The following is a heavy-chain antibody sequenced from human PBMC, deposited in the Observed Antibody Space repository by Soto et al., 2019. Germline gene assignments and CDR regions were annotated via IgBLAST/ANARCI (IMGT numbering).Heavy chain of an antibody. CDR1: GFPFRDYC. V-gene: IGHV3-7*01. J-gene: IGHJ4*02. Sequence: EVQLVESGGGLVQPGGSLRLSCAASGFPFRDYCMTWVRQAPGKGLEWVANIKQDGSEKYVDSVKGRFTISRDNAKNSLYLQMNSLRAEGTAMYYCAREYSRSSDWGQGNLVTVSS. D-gene: IGHD6-6*01. CDR3: AREYSRSSD. CDR2: IKQDGSEK.